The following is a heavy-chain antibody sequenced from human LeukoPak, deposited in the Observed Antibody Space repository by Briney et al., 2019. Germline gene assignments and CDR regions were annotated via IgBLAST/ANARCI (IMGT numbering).Heavy chain of an antibody. CDR3: ARVIPRSYYNDSSGYLDY. D-gene: IGHD3-22*01. V-gene: IGHV4-38-2*02. CDR1: GYSISSGYY. CDR2: IYHSGST. J-gene: IGHJ4*02. Sequence: SETLSLTCTVSGYSISSGYYWGWIRQPPGKGLEWIGSIYHSGSTYYNPSLKSRVTISVDTSKNQFSLKLSSVTAADTAVYYCARVIPRSYYNDSSGYLDYWGQGTLVTVSS.